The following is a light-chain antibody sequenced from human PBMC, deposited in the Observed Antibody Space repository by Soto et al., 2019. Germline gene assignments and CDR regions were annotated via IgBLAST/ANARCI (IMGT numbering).Light chain of an antibody. J-gene: IGLJ1*01. CDR3: SSFTKSTSYV. CDR2: DVS. Sequence: QSALTQPASVSGSPGQSITISCTGTSSDVGAYDYVSWYQQHPGEVPKLMIFDVSDRPSGVSNRFSGSKSGNTASLTISGLQAEDEADYYCSSFTKSTSYVFGTGTKLTVL. CDR1: SSDVGAYDY. V-gene: IGLV2-14*03.